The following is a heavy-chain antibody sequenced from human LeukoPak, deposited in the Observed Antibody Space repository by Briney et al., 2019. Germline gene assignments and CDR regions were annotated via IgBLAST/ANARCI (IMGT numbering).Heavy chain of an antibody. Sequence: SETLSLTCTVSGGSVSSSSYYWGWIRQPPGKGLECIGSIYYSGSTYYNPSLKSRVTISIDTSKNQFSLKLSSVTAADTAVYYCARFNSGSYQHYFDYWGQGTLVTVSS. CDR3: ARFNSGSYQHYFDY. CDR2: IYYSGST. CDR1: GGSVSSSSYY. J-gene: IGHJ4*02. V-gene: IGHV4-39*07. D-gene: IGHD1-26*01.